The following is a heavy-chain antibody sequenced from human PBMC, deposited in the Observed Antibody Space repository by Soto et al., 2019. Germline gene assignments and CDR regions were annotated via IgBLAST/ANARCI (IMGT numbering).Heavy chain of an antibody. CDR3: ARVVTTAFFDP. D-gene: IGHD2-21*02. CDR1: NYSISSGYY. J-gene: IGHJ5*02. CDR2: SYHSGNT. Sequence: SETLSLTCDVSNYSISSGYYWGWIRQSPGKGLEWIASSYHSGNTFYNPSLESRVTISIDTSKNQFSLKMTSVTAADTAVYYCARVVTTAFFDPWGPGTLVTVFS. V-gene: IGHV4-38-2*01.